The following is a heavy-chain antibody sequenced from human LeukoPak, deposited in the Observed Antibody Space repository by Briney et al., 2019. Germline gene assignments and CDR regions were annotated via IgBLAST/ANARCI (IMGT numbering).Heavy chain of an antibody. D-gene: IGHD3-22*01. Sequence: SVKVSCKASGGTFSSYAISWVRQAPGQGLEWMGRIIPILGIANYAQKFQGRVTITADKSTSTAYMELSSLRSEDTAVYYCAIMAYYYDSSGYYLAGYFQHWGQGTLVTVSS. CDR3: AIMAYYYDSSGYYLAGYFQH. V-gene: IGHV1-69*04. CDR2: IIPILGIA. J-gene: IGHJ1*01. CDR1: GGTFSSYA.